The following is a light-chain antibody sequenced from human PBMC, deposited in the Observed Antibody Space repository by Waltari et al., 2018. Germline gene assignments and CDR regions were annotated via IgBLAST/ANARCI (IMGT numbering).Light chain of an antibody. CDR3: GTWDSSLSGAV. Sequence: QSVLTQPPSVSAAPGQRVTISCSGGSSNIGKNYVSWYRQFPGTAPKLLLYENRVRPLGTPGRVSGSKAGTAATLDITGLQAGDEAEYYCGTWDSSLSGAVFGGGTHLTVL. CDR1: SSNIGKNY. J-gene: IGLJ7*01. V-gene: IGLV1-51*02. CDR2: ENR.